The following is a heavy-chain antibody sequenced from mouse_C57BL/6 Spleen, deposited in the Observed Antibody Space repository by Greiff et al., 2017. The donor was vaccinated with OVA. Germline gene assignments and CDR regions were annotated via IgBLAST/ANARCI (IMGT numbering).Heavy chain of an antibody. V-gene: IGHV1-81*01. CDR3: ASRGPYDGYWFAY. CDR1: GYTFTSYG. CDR2: IYPRSGNT. J-gene: IGHJ3*01. Sequence: QVQLQQSGAELARPGASVKLSCKASGYTFTSYGISWVKQRTGQGLEWIGEIYPRSGNTYYNEKFKGKATLTADKSSSTAYMELRSLTSEDSAVFFCASRGPYDGYWFAYWGQGTLVTVSA. D-gene: IGHD2-3*01.